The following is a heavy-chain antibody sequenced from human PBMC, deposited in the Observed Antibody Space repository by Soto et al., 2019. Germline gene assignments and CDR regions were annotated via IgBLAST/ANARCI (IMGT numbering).Heavy chain of an antibody. CDR1: GGSFGGYY. CDR3: ARAAYGSGSYYAPHYYYAMDV. J-gene: IGHJ6*02. Sequence: SETLSLTCAVYGGSFGGYYWSWIRQPPGKGLEWIGEINHSGSTNYNPSLKSRVTISVDTSKNQVSLRLSAVAAADTAVYFCARAAYGSGSYYAPHYYYAMDVWGQGTTVTVSS. CDR2: INHSGST. V-gene: IGHV4-34*01. D-gene: IGHD3-10*01.